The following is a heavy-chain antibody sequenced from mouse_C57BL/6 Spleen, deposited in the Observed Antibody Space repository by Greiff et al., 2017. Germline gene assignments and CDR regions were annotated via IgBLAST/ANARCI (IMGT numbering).Heavy chain of an antibody. J-gene: IGHJ4*01. CDR2: IDPSDSYT. D-gene: IGHD3-3*01. CDR1: GYTFTSYW. CDR3: ARAGTLYAMDY. V-gene: IGHV1-50*01. Sequence: VKLQQPGAELVKPGASVKLSCKASGYTFTSYWMQWVKQRPGQGLEWIGEIDPSDSYTNYNQKFKGKATLTVDTSSSTAYMQLSSLTSEDSAVYYCARAGTLYAMDYWGQGTSVTVSS.